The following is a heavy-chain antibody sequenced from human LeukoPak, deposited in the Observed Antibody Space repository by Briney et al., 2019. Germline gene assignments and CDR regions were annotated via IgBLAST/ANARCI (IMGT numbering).Heavy chain of an antibody. CDR3: AKDYGTEATAAQVRAPYFDY. CDR2: IWYDRSNS. D-gene: IGHD6-25*01. V-gene: IGHV3-33*06. Sequence: PGRSLRLSCAASGSIFRYSFSSYGMHWVRQAPGKGLEWVALIWYDRSNSEYADSVKGRFTISRDNSKNTVHLQMNNLRADDTGVYYCAKDYGTEATAAQVRAPYFDYWGQGTLVTVSA. CDR1: GSIFRYSFSSYG. J-gene: IGHJ4*02.